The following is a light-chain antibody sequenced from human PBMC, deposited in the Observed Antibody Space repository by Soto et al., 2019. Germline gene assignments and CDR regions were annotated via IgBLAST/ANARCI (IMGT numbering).Light chain of an antibody. J-gene: IGLJ2*01. CDR3: SSYSSGTTPCVV. Sequence: QSALTQPASVSGSPGQSITISCTGASSDVGTYNYVSWYQQHPGKAPKLMIYDVSSRPSGVSIRFSGSKSGNTAPLTISGLQAEDEADYSCSSYSSGTTPCVVFGGGTKLTVL. CDR2: DVS. CDR1: SSDVGTYNY. V-gene: IGLV2-14*03.